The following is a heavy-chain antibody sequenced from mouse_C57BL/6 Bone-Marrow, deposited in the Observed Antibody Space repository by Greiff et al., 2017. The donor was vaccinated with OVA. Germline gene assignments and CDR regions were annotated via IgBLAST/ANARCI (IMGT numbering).Heavy chain of an antibody. CDR3: ASGGITTVVSYYAMDY. CDR1: GFTFSDYY. J-gene: IGHJ4*01. V-gene: IGHV5-12*01. CDR2: ISNGGGST. D-gene: IGHD1-1*01. Sequence: EVQVVESGGGLVQPGGSLKLSCAASGFTFSDYYMYWVRQTPEKRLEWVAYISNGGGSTYYPDTVKGRFTISRDNAKNTLYLQMSRLKSEDTAMYYCASGGITTVVSYYAMDYWGQGTSVTVSS.